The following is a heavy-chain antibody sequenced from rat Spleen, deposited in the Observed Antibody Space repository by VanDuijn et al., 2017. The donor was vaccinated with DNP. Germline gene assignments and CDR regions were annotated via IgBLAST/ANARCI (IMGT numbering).Heavy chain of an antibody. Sequence: EVQLVESGGGLVQPGRSLKLSCAASGFTFSDYNMAWVRQAPKKGLEWVATILHDGSRTYYRDSVKGRFTISRDNAKSTLYLQMDSLRSEETATYYCATPGMIRGTGAMDAWGQGTSVTVSS. V-gene: IGHV5S10*01. J-gene: IGHJ4*01. CDR2: ILHDGSRT. CDR3: ATPGMIRGTGAMDA. D-gene: IGHD4-3*01. CDR1: GFTFSDYN.